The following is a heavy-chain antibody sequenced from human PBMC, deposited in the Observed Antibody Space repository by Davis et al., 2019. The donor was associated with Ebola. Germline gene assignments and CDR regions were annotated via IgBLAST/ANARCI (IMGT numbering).Heavy chain of an antibody. CDR1: GLTVNSNY. Sequence: GGSLRLSCVASGLTVNSNYMTWVRQAPGKGLEWVGRIKSKTHGGTTDYAAPVKGRFTISRDDSTNTLFLQMNSLKIEDTAVYYCTTDLDWLLSVDYWGQGTLVTVSS. CDR3: TTDLDWLLSVDY. J-gene: IGHJ4*02. V-gene: IGHV3-15*01. D-gene: IGHD3/OR15-3a*01. CDR2: IKSKTHGGTT.